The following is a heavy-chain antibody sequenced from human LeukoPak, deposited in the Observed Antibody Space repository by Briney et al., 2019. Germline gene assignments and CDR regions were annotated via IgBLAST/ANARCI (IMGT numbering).Heavy chain of an antibody. CDR3: ARQGSGYSPTYYYYMDV. V-gene: IGHV5-51*01. CDR2: IYPGDSDT. D-gene: IGHD5-18*01. J-gene: IGHJ6*03. Sequence: GESLKISCKGSGYSFTSYWIGWVRQMPGKGLEWMGIIYPGDSDTRYSPSFQGQVTISADKSISTAYLQWSSLKASDTAMYYCARQGSGYSPTYYYYMDVWGEGTTVTVSS. CDR1: GYSFTSYW.